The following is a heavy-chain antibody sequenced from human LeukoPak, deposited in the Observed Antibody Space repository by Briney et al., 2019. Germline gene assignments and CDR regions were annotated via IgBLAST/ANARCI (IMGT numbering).Heavy chain of an antibody. J-gene: IGHJ4*02. CDR2: IYYTGST. Sequence: SETLSLTCSVSGASFSDGTYYWGWIRQPPGKGLACIGSIYYTGSTYDNPSLKSRVTISVDTSKNQFSLKLSSVTAADTAVYYCARRGGSGRAFDYWGQGTLVTVSS. V-gene: IGHV4-39*01. D-gene: IGHD1-26*01. CDR1: GASFSDGTYY. CDR3: ARRGGSGRAFDY.